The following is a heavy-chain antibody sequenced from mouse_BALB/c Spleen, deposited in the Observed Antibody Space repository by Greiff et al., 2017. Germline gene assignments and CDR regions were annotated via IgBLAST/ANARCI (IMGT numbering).Heavy chain of an antibody. CDR1: GFNIKDTY. V-gene: IGHV14-3*02. CDR2: IDPANGNT. D-gene: IGHD2-3*01. J-gene: IGHJ4*01. CDR3: ARDGYYEAMDY. Sequence: VQLKESGAELVKPGASVKLSCTASGFNIKDTYMHWVKQRPEQGLEWIGRIDPANGNTKYDPKFQGKATITADTSSNTAYLQLSSLTSEDTAVYYCARDGYYEAMDYWGQGTSVTVSS.